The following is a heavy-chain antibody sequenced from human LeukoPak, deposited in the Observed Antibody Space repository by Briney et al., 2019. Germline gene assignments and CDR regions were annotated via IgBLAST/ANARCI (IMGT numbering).Heavy chain of an antibody. J-gene: IGHJ4*02. CDR2: ILPILGSA. D-gene: IGHD2-21*01. V-gene: IGHV1-69*16. Sequence: SVKVPCKASGGSFSSSTLSWGRQAPGQGPELMGGILPILGSATYAQKFQGRVTITTDESTNTAYMELRSLRSDDTAVFYCATGVRAIPFYYWGQGTLVTVSS. CDR1: GGSFSSST. CDR3: ATGVRAIPFYY.